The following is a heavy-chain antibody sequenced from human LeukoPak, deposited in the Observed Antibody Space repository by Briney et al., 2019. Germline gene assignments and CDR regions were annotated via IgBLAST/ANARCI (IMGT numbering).Heavy chain of an antibody. CDR3: ARHFEYQLPSDY. V-gene: IGHV1-46*01. J-gene: IGHJ4*02. Sequence: ASAKVSCKASGYTFTSYYMHWVRQAPGQGLEWMGIINPSGGSTSYAQKFQGRVTMTGDTSISTAYLQWSSLKASDTAMYYCARHFEYQLPSDYWGQGTLVTVSS. D-gene: IGHD2-2*01. CDR2: INPSGGST. CDR1: GYTFTSYY.